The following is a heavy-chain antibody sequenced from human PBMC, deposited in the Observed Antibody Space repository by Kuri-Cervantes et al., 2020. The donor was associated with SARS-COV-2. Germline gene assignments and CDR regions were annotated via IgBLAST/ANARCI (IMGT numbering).Heavy chain of an antibody. CDR2: IYYSGST. CDR1: GGSISSYY. D-gene: IGHD6-13*01. V-gene: IGHV4-59*01. CDR3: ARGSSSWDFDY. Sequence: GSLRLSCTVSGGSISSYYWSWIRQPPGKGLEWIGNIYYSGSTNYNPSLKSRVTISVDTSKTQFSLKLSSVTAADAAVYYCARGSSSWDFDYWGQGTLVTVSS. J-gene: IGHJ4*02.